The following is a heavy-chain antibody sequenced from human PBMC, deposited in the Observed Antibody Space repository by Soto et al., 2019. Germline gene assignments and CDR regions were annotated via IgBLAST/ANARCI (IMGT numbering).Heavy chain of an antibody. V-gene: IGHV3-15*01. CDR1: GFTFSNAW. CDR3: TTDVAGTAAFEI. J-gene: IGHJ3*02. Sequence: PGGSLRLSCAASGFTFSNAWMSWVRQAPGKGLEWVGRIKSKTDGGTTDYAAPVKGRFTISRDDSKNTLYLQMNSLKTEDTAVYYCTTDVAGTAAFEIWGQGTMVTVSS. CDR2: IKSKTDGGTT. D-gene: IGHD6-13*01.